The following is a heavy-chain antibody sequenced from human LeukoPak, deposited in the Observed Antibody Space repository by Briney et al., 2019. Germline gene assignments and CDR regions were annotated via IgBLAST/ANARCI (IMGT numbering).Heavy chain of an antibody. J-gene: IGHJ4*02. D-gene: IGHD4-17*01. Sequence: SETLSLTCAVYGGSFSGYYWSWIRQPPGKGLEWIGEINHSGSTNYNPSLKSRVTISVDTSKNQFSLKLSSVTAEDTAVYYCARQKWAASDYVGSGLPFDYWGQGTLVTVSS. CDR1: GGSFSGYY. CDR3: ARQKWAASDYVGSGLPFDY. CDR2: INHSGST. V-gene: IGHV4-34*01.